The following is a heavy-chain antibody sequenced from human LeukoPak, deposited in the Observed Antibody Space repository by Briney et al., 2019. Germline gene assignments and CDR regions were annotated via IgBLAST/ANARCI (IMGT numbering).Heavy chain of an antibody. Sequence: GGSLRLSCAASGFTFSSYPMHWVRQAPGKGLEWVAVISYDGSDKHYADSVKGRFTISRDNSKNTLYLQMNSLRAEDTAVYYCANAWNDPPRWFDPRGQGTLVTVSS. CDR1: GFTFSSYP. V-gene: IGHV3-30*04. CDR3: ANAWNDPPRWFDP. CDR2: ISYDGSDK. J-gene: IGHJ5*02. D-gene: IGHD1-1*01.